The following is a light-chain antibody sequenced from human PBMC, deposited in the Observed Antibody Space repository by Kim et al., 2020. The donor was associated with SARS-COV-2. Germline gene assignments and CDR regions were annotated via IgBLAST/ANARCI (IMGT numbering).Light chain of an antibody. V-gene: IGKV1-33*01. J-gene: IGKJ4*01. Sequence: DIQMTQSPSSLSASVGDRVTITCQASQDINNYLNWYQVKVGKAPTLLIYDASTLQARVPSRFSGSRSGTRFILTISSLQPDDIATYYCQQHDNLPPTFGGGTKVDIK. CDR3: QQHDNLPPT. CDR1: QDINNY. CDR2: DAS.